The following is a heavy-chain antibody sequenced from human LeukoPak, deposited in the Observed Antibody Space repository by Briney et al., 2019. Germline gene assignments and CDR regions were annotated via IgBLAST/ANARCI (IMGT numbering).Heavy chain of an antibody. CDR3: ARFRCSGGSCNYYYYYMDV. D-gene: IGHD2-15*01. Sequence: RGSLRLSCAASGFTFSSYSMNWVRQAPGKGLEWVSYISSSSSTIYYADSVKGRFTISRDNAKNSLYLQMNSLRAEDTAVYYCARFRCSGGSCNYYYYYMDVWGKGTTVTVSS. CDR1: GFTFSSYS. J-gene: IGHJ6*03. CDR2: ISSSSSTI. V-gene: IGHV3-48*01.